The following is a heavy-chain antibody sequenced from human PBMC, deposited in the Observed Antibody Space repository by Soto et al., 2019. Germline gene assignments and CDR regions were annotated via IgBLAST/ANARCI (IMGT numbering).Heavy chain of an antibody. Sequence: EVQLVASGGGLVKPGGSLRLSCAASGFTISGAWMNWVLQAPGKGLEWVGRSKTKAQGETTDYAAPVKGRFTISRDDSENTLSLQMSSLKIEDTAVYFCTTGSVEGYWGQGTLVTVSS. CDR1: GFTISGAW. D-gene: IGHD1-26*01. CDR3: TTGSVEGY. J-gene: IGHJ4*02. CDR2: SKTKAQGETT. V-gene: IGHV3-15*07.